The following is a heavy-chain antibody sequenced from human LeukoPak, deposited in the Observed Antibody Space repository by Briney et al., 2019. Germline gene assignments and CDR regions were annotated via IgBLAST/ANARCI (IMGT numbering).Heavy chain of an antibody. D-gene: IGHD3/OR15-3a*01. CDR3: AKDQGGSMKGMIYADF. CDR2: ISGSGIST. J-gene: IGHJ4*02. CDR1: GFTFSSYA. Sequence: PGGSLRLSCAASGFTFSSYAMTWVRQAPGKGLEWVSAISGSGISTYYADSVKGRFTISRDNSKNTLYLQMNSLRVEDTAVYYCAKDQGGSMKGMIYADFWGQGTLVTVSA. V-gene: IGHV3-23*01.